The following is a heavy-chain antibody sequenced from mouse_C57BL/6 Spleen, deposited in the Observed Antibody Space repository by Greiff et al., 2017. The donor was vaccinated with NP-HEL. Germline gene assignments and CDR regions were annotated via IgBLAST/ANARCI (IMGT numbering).Heavy chain of an antibody. D-gene: IGHD2-4*01. Sequence: QVQLKQSGAELAKPGASVKLSCKASGYTFTSYWMHWVKQRPGQGLEWIGYINPSSGYTKYNQKFKDKATLTADKSSSTAYMQLSSLTYEDSAVYCCARRKEGDYDDWYFDVWGTGTTVTVSS. CDR1: GYTFTSYW. V-gene: IGHV1-7*01. CDR2: INPSSGYT. J-gene: IGHJ1*03. CDR3: ARRKEGDYDDWYFDV.